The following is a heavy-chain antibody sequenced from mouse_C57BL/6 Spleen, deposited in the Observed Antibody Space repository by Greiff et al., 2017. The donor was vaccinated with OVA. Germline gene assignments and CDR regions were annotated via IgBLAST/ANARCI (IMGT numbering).Heavy chain of an antibody. CDR2: IDPSDSYT. CDR3: ARGVTVAPFAY. Sequence: VQLQQPGAELVMPGASVKLSCKASGYTFTSYWMHWVKQRPGQGLEWIGEIDPSDSYTNYNQKFKGKSTLTVDKSSSTAYMQLSSLTSEDSAVYYCARGVTVAPFAYWGQGTLVTVSA. D-gene: IGHD1-1*01. V-gene: IGHV1-69*01. CDR1: GYTFTSYW. J-gene: IGHJ3*01.